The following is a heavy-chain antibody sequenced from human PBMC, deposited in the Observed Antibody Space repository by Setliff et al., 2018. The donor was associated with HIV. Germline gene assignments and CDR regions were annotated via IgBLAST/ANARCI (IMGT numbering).Heavy chain of an antibody. CDR2: INWNGGSI. CDR1: GFTFHDYG. D-gene: IGHD2-15*01. V-gene: IGHV3-20*04. J-gene: IGHJ4*02. CDR3: ARGFCSGGSCYYFPPLDC. Sequence: GGSLRLSCAASGFTFHDYGMSWVRQAPGKGLEWVSGINWNGGSIGYADSVKGRFAISRDNGKNSLYLQMYSLRVEDTALYYCARGFCSGGSCYYFPPLDCWGQGTLVTVSS.